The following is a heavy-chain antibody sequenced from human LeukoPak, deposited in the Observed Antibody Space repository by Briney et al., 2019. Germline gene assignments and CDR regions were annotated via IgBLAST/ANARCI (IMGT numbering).Heavy chain of an antibody. D-gene: IGHD3-22*01. CDR3: ARVDYYDSSGYLIDY. CDR1: RYTFTGYY. CDR2: INPNSGGT. Sequence: GASVKVSCKASRYTFTGYYMHWLRQAPGQGLEWMGWINPNSGGTNYAQKFQGRVTMTRDTSISTAYMELSRLRSDDTAVYYCARVDYYDSSGYLIDYWGQGTLVTVSS. V-gene: IGHV1-2*02. J-gene: IGHJ4*02.